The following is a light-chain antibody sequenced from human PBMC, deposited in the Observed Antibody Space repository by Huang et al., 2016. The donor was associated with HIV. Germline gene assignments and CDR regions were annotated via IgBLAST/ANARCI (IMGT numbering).Light chain of an antibody. Sequence: DIVMTQSPDSLAVSLGERAAINCKSSRSLLYRSNNKNYLAWYQQKPGQPPKLLIYWASTRESGVPDRFSGSGSGTDFTLTISSLQAADVAVYYCQQYYNTPFTFGPGTKVDIK. CDR1: RSLLYRSNNKNY. CDR3: QQYYNTPFT. V-gene: IGKV4-1*01. J-gene: IGKJ3*01. CDR2: WAS.